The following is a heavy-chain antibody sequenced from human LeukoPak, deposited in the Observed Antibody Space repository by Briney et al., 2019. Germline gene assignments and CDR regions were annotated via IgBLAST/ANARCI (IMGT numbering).Heavy chain of an antibody. J-gene: IGHJ4*02. Sequence: SETLSLTCTVSGGSISNYYWSWIPQPPGKGLEWIGYIYYSGITYYYPSLKSRVTISVDTSKNQFSLKLSSVTAADTAVYYCARVDTPMVYYDYWGQGTLVTVSS. CDR3: ARVDTPMVYYDY. D-gene: IGHD5-18*01. CDR1: GGSISNYY. V-gene: IGHV4-59*08. CDR2: IYYSGIT.